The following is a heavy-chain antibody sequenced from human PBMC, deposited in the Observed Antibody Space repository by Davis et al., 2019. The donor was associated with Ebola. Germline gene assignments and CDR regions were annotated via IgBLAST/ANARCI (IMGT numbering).Heavy chain of an antibody. CDR1: GFTVSSYA. Sequence: GESLKISCAVSGFTVSSYAVSWVRQAPGKGLEWFSAISGSGGSTYYADSVKGRFTISRDNSKNTLYLQMNSLRAEDTAVYYCAKDPRGGIAAAGTQGWFDPWGQGTLVTVSS. D-gene: IGHD6-13*01. CDR2: ISGSGGST. J-gene: IGHJ5*02. V-gene: IGHV3-23*01. CDR3: AKDPRGGIAAAGTQGWFDP.